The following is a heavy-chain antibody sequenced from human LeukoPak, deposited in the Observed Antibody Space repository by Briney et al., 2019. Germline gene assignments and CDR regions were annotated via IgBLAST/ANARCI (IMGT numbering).Heavy chain of an antibody. V-gene: IGHV3-23*01. CDR3: AKGVCTNGVCYFDY. CDR1: GFAFSNYA. CDR2: ISGSGGST. Sequence: PGGSLRLSCAASGFAFSNYAMSWVRQAPGKGLEWVSAISGSGGSTHYADSVKGRFTISRDNSKNTLHLQMNSLRAEDTAVYYCAKGVCTNGVCYFDYWGQGTLVTVSS. D-gene: IGHD2-8*01. J-gene: IGHJ4*02.